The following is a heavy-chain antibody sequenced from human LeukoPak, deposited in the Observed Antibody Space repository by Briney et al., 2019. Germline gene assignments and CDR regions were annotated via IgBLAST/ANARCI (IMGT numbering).Heavy chain of an antibody. CDR1: GYTFTGYY. V-gene: IGHV1-46*01. CDR2: INPSGGST. J-gene: IGHJ6*02. CDR3: ARGDIVVVPAADYYYYGMDV. Sequence: GASVKVSCKASGYTFTGYYMHWVRQAPGQGLEWMGIINPSGGSTSYAQKFQGRVTMTRDTSTSTVYMELSSLRSEDTAVYYCARGDIVVVPAADYYYYGMDVWGQGTTVTVSS. D-gene: IGHD2-2*01.